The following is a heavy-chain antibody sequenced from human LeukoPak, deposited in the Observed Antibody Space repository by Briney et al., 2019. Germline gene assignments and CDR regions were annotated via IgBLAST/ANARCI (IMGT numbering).Heavy chain of an antibody. CDR2: ISYNGNNR. CDR1: GFTFSSHG. D-gene: IGHD3-22*01. Sequence: GGSLRLSCAASGFTFSSHGMHWVRQAPGKGLECATFISYNGNNRYYADSVKGRFTISRDNSRNTLSLQMDSLRDEDSGVYYCARWTGADFSGYYDYWGQGTLVTVSS. J-gene: IGHJ4*02. V-gene: IGHV3-33*01. CDR3: ARWTGADFSGYYDY.